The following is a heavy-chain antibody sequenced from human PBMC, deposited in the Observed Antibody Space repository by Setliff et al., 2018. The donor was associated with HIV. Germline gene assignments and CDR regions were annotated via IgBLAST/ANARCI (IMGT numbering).Heavy chain of an antibody. Sequence: KPSETLSLTCAVSGYSISSGYYWGWIRQPPGKGLEWIGRIYHSGSTYYNPSLKSRVTISVDTSKNQLSLKLSSVTAADTAVYYCASSIVVDAFDIWGQGTMVTVSS. V-gene: IGHV4-38-2*01. J-gene: IGHJ3*02. D-gene: IGHD2-21*01. CDR1: GYSISSGYY. CDR2: IYHSGST. CDR3: ASSIVVDAFDI.